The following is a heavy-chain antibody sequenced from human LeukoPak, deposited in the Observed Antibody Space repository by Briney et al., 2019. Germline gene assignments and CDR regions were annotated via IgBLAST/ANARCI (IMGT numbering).Heavy chain of an antibody. V-gene: IGHV3-9*01. D-gene: IGHD3-22*01. CDR3: AKSSGGSGYYFHYYYYYGMDV. CDR1: GFTFDDYA. J-gene: IGHJ6*02. CDR2: ISWNSGSI. Sequence: PGGSLRLSCAASGFTFDDYAMHWVRQAPGKGLEWVSGISWNSGSIGYADSVKGRFTISRDNAKNSLYLQMNSLRAEDTALYYCAKSSGGSGYYFHYYYYYGMDVWGQGTTVTVSS.